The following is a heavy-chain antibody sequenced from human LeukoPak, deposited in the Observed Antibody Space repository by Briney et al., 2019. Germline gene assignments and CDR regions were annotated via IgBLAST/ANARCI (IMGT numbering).Heavy chain of an antibody. Sequence: SETLSLTCTVAGGSIRSNSHYWGWIRQPPGKGLEWVASIYYSGSTYYNPSLKSRVTISVDTSKNQFSLKLSSVTAADTAVYYCARVVVVRFFFDYWGQGTLVTVSS. J-gene: IGHJ4*02. CDR1: GGSIRSNSHY. CDR2: IYYSGST. CDR3: ARVVVVRFFFDY. V-gene: IGHV4-39*01. D-gene: IGHD2-15*01.